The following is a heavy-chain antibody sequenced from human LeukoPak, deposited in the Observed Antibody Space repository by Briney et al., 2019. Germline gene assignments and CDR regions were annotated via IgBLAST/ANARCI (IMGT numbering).Heavy chain of an antibody. V-gene: IGHV1-2*02. CDR3: ARGKVYTYNWFDP. D-gene: IGHD2-8*01. Sequence: GASVKVSCKASGYTFTGSYMHWVRQAPGQGLEWMGWISPNSGGTNYAQTFQGRVTMTRDTSISAAYMELSRLRSDDTAVYYCARGKVYTYNWFDPWGQGALVTVSS. CDR1: GYTFTGSY. J-gene: IGHJ5*02. CDR2: ISPNSGGT.